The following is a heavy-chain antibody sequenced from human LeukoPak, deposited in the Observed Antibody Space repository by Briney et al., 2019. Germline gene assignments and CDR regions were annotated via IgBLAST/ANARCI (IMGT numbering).Heavy chain of an antibody. J-gene: IGHJ3*02. D-gene: IGHD2-15*01. Sequence: GGSLRLSRAASGFTFSSYEMNWVRQAPGKGLEWVSYISSSGSTIYYADSVKGRFTISRDNAKNSLYLQMNSLRAEDTAVYYCVGDIVVVAQDGAFDIWGQGTMVTVSS. V-gene: IGHV3-48*03. CDR2: ISSSGSTI. CDR3: VGDIVVVAQDGAFDI. CDR1: GFTFSSYE.